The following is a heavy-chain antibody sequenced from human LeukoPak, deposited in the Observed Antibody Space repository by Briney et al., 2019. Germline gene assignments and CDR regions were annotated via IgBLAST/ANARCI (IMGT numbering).Heavy chain of an antibody. Sequence: LGESLKISCKGSGYSFTSYWIGWVRQMPGKGLEWMGIIYPGDSDTRYSPSFQGQVTISADKSISTAYLQWSSLKASDTAMYYCARISNYYDSSGYYYVPVNDAFDIWGQGTMVTVSS. V-gene: IGHV5-51*01. CDR2: IYPGDSDT. CDR1: GYSFTSYW. J-gene: IGHJ3*02. D-gene: IGHD3-22*01. CDR3: ARISNYYDSSGYYYVPVNDAFDI.